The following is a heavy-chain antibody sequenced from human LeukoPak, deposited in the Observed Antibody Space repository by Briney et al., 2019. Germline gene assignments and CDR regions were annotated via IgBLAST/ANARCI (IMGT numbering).Heavy chain of an antibody. D-gene: IGHD6-13*01. J-gene: IGHJ5*02. V-gene: IGHV4-4*07. CDR3: ARERVRIAAAGSGWFDP. Sequence: SETLSLTCTVSGGSMSGYYWTWIRQPPGKGLEWIGRIYTSGSTNYNPSLKSRVTMSVDTSKNQFSLKLSSVTAADTAVYYCARERVRIAAAGSGWFDPWGQGTLVTVSS. CDR2: IYTSGST. CDR1: GGSMSGYY.